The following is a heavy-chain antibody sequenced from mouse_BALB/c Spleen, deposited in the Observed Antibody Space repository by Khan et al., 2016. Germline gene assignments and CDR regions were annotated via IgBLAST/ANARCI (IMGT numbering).Heavy chain of an antibody. CDR2: ISDGGSYT. V-gene: IGHV5-4*02. CDR3: ARTYGNYGYCDS. J-gene: IGHJ1*01. Sequence: EVELVESGGGLVKPGGSLKLSCAASGFTFSDYYMYWVRQTPEKRLEWVATISDGGSYTYYPDSVKGRFTISRDNAMDNLYRRMGSLKSEETAKYYCARTYGNYGYCDSWGAGTTVTVSS. CDR1: GFTFSDYY. D-gene: IGHD2-1*01.